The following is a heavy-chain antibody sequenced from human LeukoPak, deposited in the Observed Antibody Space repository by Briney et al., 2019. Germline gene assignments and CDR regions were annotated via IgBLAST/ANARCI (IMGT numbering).Heavy chain of an antibody. V-gene: IGHV3-74*01. J-gene: IGHJ4*02. D-gene: IGHD1-26*01. Sequence: GGSLRLSCAASGFTFSSYWMHWVRQAPGKGLVWVSRINSDGSSTSYADSVKGRFTISRDISKNMLYLQMSSLRPEDTALYYCARLDSGSYSRFDYWGQGTLVTVSS. CDR3: ARLDSGSYSRFDY. CDR2: INSDGSST. CDR1: GFTFSSYW.